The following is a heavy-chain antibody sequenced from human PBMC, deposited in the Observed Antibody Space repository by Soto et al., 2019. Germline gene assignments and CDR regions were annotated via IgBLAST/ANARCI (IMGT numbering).Heavy chain of an antibody. J-gene: IGHJ4*02. V-gene: IGHV4-39*01. CDR3: ARHEGGSYSLYYFDR. CDR1: GGSISSGAYC. D-gene: IGHD1-26*01. CDR2: INYGGST. Sequence: SETLSLTCTVSGGSISSGAYCWGWIRQPPGKGLEWIGSINYGGSTYYNMSLKSRVAMSVDTSKNQFSLRLNSVTAADTAMYFCARHEGGSYSLYYFDRWGQGTLVTVSS.